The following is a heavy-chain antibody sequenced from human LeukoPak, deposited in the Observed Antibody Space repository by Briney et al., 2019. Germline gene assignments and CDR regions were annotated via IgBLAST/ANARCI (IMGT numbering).Heavy chain of an antibody. CDR1: GFTFSSYC. V-gene: IGHV3-30*18. D-gene: IGHD5-18*01. CDR3: AKDVGSYSYGYWGIDY. CDR2: ISYDGSNN. Sequence: GGSLRLSCAASGFTFSSYCMHWVRQAPGKGLEWVAVISYDGSNNYYADSVEGRFTISRDNSKYTLYLQMNSLRAEDTAVYDCAKDVGSYSYGYWGIDYWGQGTLVTASS. J-gene: IGHJ4*02.